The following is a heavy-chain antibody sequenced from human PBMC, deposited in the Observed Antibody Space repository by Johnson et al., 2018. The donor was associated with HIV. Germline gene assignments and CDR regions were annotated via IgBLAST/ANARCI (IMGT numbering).Heavy chain of an antibody. Sequence: VQLVESGGGLVQPGGSLRLSCAASGFTVSSNYMTWVRQAPGQGLEWVSVIFSGGSTYYADSVKGRFTISRDNSKNTLYLQMNSLRAEYTAVYYCARACRDGYTCDVFDIWGQGTMVTVSS. CDR2: IFSGGST. J-gene: IGHJ3*02. D-gene: IGHD5-24*01. V-gene: IGHV3-66*01. CDR1: GFTVSSNY. CDR3: ARACRDGYTCDVFDI.